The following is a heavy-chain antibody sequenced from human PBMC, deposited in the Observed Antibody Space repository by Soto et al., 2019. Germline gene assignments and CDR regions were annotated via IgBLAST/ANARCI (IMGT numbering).Heavy chain of an antibody. Sequence: EVQLVESGGGSVQPGVSLRLSCAASGFTFSSYSMNWVRQAPGKGLEWIGYISSTSSTIYYADSVKGRFTISRDSAKNSLYVQMNSLRDEDTAVYYCARSHGHTGDYFDYWGQGALVTVSS. J-gene: IGHJ4*02. D-gene: IGHD2-8*01. CDR1: GFTFSSYS. V-gene: IGHV3-48*02. CDR3: ARSHGHTGDYFDY. CDR2: ISSTSSTI.